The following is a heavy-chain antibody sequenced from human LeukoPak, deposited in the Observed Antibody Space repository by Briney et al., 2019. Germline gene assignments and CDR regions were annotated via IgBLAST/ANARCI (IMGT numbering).Heavy chain of an antibody. Sequence: SETLSLTCTVSGGSISSSSYYWGWIRQPPGKGLEWIGSIYYSGSTYYNPSLKSRVTISVDTSKNQFSLKLSSVTAADTAVYYCARGHSIVVVRTVGFDYWGQGTLVTVSS. CDR1: GGSISSSSYY. CDR2: IYYSGST. D-gene: IGHD3-22*01. J-gene: IGHJ4*02. V-gene: IGHV4-39*01. CDR3: ARGHSIVVVRTVGFDY.